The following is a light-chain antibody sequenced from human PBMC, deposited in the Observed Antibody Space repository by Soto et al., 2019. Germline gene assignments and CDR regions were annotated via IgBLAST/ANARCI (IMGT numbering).Light chain of an antibody. CDR3: QQYTNWPIT. CDR2: GVS. Sequence: EVVMTQSPATLSVSPGERATLSCRASQTVYNNYLAWYQQKPGQAPRLLIYGVSARATGVPVRFSGSGSGTEYTLTISSLRSEDFAVYYCQQYTNWPITFGQGTRLEIK. CDR1: QTVYNN. J-gene: IGKJ5*01. V-gene: IGKV3-15*01.